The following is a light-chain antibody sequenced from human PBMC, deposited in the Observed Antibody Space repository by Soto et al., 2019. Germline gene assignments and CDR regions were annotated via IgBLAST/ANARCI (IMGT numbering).Light chain of an antibody. Sequence: SALTQPASVSGSPGQSITISCTGTSSDVGGYNYVSWYQHHPGKAPKLIIYDVSNRPSGVSNRFSGSKSGNTASLTISGLQPEDEADYYCSSYTTGNTRQIVFGTGTKVTVL. CDR3: SSYTTGNTRQIV. CDR2: DVS. CDR1: SSDVGGYNY. J-gene: IGLJ1*01. V-gene: IGLV2-14*03.